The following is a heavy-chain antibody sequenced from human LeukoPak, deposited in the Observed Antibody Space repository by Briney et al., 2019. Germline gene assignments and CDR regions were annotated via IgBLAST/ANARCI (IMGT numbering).Heavy chain of an antibody. CDR3: AAVQLERGNWFDP. J-gene: IGHJ5*02. CDR2: IIPIFGTA. D-gene: IGHD1-1*01. Sequence: SVKVSCKASGGTFSSYAISWVRQAPGQGLEWMGGIIPIFGTANYAQKFQGRVTITTDESTSTAYMGLSSLRSEDTAVYYCAAVQLERGNWFDPWGQGTLVTVSS. V-gene: IGHV1-69*05. CDR1: GGTFSSYA.